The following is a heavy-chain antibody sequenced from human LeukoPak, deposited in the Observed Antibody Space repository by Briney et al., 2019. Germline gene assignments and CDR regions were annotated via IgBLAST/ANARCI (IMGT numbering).Heavy chain of an antibody. V-gene: IGHV3-48*03. CDR2: ISSSGSSI. J-gene: IGHJ4*02. CDR3: ARDDPGVWGSYRSSHY. CDR1: GFTFSSYE. Sequence: GGSLRLSCAASGFTFSSYEMNWVRQAPGKGLEWVSYISSSGSSIYYADSVKGRFTISRDNAKNSLYLQMNSLRAEDTAVYYCARDDPGVWGSYRSSHYWGQGTLVTVSS. D-gene: IGHD3-16*02.